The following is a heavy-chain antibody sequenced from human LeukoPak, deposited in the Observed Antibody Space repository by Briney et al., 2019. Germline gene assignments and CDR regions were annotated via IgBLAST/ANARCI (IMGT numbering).Heavy chain of an antibody. CDR3: ARAPYTVTIDPPFDY. D-gene: IGHD4-17*01. CDR2: INHSGST. Sequence: SETLSLTCAVYGGSFSGYYWSWIRQPPGKGLEWIGEINHSGSTNYNPSLKSRVTISVDTSKNQFSLKLSPVTAADTAVYYCARAPYTVTIDPPFDYWGQGTLVTVSS. CDR1: GGSFSGYY. V-gene: IGHV4-34*01. J-gene: IGHJ4*02.